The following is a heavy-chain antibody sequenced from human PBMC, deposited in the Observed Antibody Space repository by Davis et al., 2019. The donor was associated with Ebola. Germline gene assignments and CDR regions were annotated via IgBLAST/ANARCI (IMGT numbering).Heavy chain of an antibody. J-gene: IGHJ6*02. CDR3: ARDIYPGDYYYYHYGLDV. V-gene: IGHV3-23*01. Sequence: GESLEISCAASGFTFSKHAMSWVRLAPGKGLEWVSGISGSGGITYHADSVKGRFTISRDNSKNTLYLQMNILRAEDTAVYYCARDIYPGDYYYYHYGLDVWGQGTTVTVSS. D-gene: IGHD3-3*01. CDR1: GFTFSKHA. CDR2: ISGSGGIT.